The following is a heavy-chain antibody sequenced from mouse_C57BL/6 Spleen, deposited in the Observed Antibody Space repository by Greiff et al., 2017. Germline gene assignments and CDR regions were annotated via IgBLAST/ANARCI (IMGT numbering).Heavy chain of an antibody. J-gene: IGHJ1*03. CDR3: ARGGYYSGYFDV. V-gene: IGHV1-82*01. CDR2: IYPGDGDT. Sequence: QVQLQQSGPELVKPGASVKISCKASGYAFSSSWMNWVKQRPGKGLEWIGRIYPGDGDTNYNGKFKGKATLTADKSSSTAYMQLSSLTSEDSAVYFCARGGYYSGYFDVWGTGTTVTVSS. CDR1: GYAFSSSW. D-gene: IGHD2-3*01.